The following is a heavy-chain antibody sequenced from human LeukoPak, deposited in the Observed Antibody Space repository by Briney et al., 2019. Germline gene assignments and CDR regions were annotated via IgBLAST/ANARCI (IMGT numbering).Heavy chain of an antibody. V-gene: IGHV3-66*01. Sequence: GGSLRLSCAVSGFTVSGNYMSWVRQAPGKGLECVSVIYSISSTYYADSVKGRFTISRDNSKNTLYLQMNSLRAEDTAVYSCARDANWGFDAFDIWGQGTMVTVSS. J-gene: IGHJ3*02. CDR1: GFTVSGNY. CDR3: ARDANWGFDAFDI. D-gene: IGHD7-27*01. CDR2: IYSISST.